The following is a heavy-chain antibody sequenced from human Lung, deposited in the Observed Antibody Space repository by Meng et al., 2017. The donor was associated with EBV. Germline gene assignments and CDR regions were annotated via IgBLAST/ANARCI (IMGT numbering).Heavy chain of an antibody. CDR2: ITSSSSFI. Sequence: EVQLVESGXXLXKPGGXXRXXCAASGFAFSSYSMKWLRQAPGKGLEWVSSITSSSSFIYYEDSVKGRFTISRDNAKNSLYLQMNSLRAEDTAVYYCARAYSRRAPPDYWGQGTMVTVSS. J-gene: IGHJ4*02. V-gene: IGHV3-21*02. CDR3: ARAYSRRAPPDY. CDR1: GFAFSSYS. D-gene: IGHD6-13*01.